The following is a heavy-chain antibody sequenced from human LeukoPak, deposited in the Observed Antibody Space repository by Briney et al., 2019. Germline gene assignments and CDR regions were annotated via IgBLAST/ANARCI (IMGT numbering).Heavy chain of an antibody. J-gene: IGHJ4*02. D-gene: IGHD3-22*01. CDR1: GYTFTSYG. CDR2: ISAYNGNT. V-gene: IGHV1-18*01. Sequence: AVNVSCKASGYTFTSYGISWVRQAPGQGLEWMGWISAYNGNTNYAQKLQGRVTMTTDTSTSTAYMELRSLRSDDTAVYYCARDHYYDSSGGFDYWGQGTLVTVSS. CDR3: ARDHYYDSSGGFDY.